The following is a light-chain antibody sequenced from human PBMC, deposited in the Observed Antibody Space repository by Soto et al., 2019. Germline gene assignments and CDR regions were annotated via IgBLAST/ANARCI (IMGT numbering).Light chain of an antibody. CDR3: SSYTSSSTLDV. Sequence: QSWRTQPASVSGSPGQSITISCTGTSGDVGGYNYVSWYQQHPGKAPKLMIYDVSNRPSGVSNRFSGSKSGNTASLTISGLQAEDEADYYCSSYTSSSTLDVFGTGTKVTVL. V-gene: IGLV2-14*01. CDR2: DVS. J-gene: IGLJ1*01. CDR1: SGDVGGYNY.